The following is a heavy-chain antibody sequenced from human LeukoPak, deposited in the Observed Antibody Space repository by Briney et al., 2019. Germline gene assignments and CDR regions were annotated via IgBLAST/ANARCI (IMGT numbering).Heavy chain of an antibody. CDR1: GFTFSAYG. V-gene: IGHV3-30*02. D-gene: IGHD3-22*01. CDR2: VRYDGSNK. Sequence: SGGSLRLSCAASGFTFSAYGMHWVRQAPGKGLEWVAFVRYDGSNKYYADSVKGRFTISRDNSKNTLYLQMNSLRTEDTAVYYCARGEVVLVLPSDYWGQGALVTVSS. J-gene: IGHJ4*02. CDR3: ARGEVVLVLPSDY.